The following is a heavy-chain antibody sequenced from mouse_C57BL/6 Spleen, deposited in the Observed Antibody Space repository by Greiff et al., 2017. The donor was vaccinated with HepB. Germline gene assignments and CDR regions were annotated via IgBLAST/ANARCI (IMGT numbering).Heavy chain of an antibody. J-gene: IGHJ3*01. Sequence: EVKVVESGGDLVKPGGSLKLSCAASGFTFSSYGMSWVRQTPDKRLEWVATISSGGSYTYYPDSVKGRFTISRDNAKNTLYLQMSSLKSEDTAMYYCATHKDYSNYGGFAYWGQGTLVTVSA. CDR3: ATHKDYSNYGGFAY. CDR1: GFTFSSYG. CDR2: ISSGGSYT. D-gene: IGHD2-5*01. V-gene: IGHV5-6*01.